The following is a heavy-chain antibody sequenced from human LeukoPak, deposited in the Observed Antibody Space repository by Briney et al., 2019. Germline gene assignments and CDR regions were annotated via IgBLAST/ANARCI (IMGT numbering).Heavy chain of an antibody. V-gene: IGHV3-53*01. D-gene: IGHD2-21*02. J-gene: IGHJ6*03. CDR3: ARVSCGGDCSHMDV. CDR1: GFTVSSNY. Sequence: GGSLRLSCAASGFTVSSNYMSWVRQAPGKGLEWVSVIYSGGSTYYADSVKGRFTISRDNSKSTLYLQMNSLRAEDTAVYYCARVSCGGDCSHMDVWGKGTTVTVSS. CDR2: IYSGGST.